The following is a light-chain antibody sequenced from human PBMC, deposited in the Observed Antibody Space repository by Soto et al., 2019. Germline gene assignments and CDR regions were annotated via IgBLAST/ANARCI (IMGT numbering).Light chain of an antibody. CDR3: QQGAKGPLT. V-gene: IGKV3-11*01. CDR1: QSVTRY. Sequence: EIVLTQSPATLSLSPGGRATLSCRASQSVTRYLAWYQQKPGRAPRLLIYDASNRATGIPARFSGSGSGTDFTPPNSSLGPENFAGYYCQQGAKGPLTFGQGKRLEIK. J-gene: IGKJ5*01. CDR2: DAS.